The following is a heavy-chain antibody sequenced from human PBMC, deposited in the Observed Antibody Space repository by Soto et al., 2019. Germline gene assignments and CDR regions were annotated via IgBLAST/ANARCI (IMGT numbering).Heavy chain of an antibody. CDR1: GFSLTTSGMC. CDR2: IDWADDK. V-gene: IGHV2-70*13. D-gene: IGHD5-12*01. J-gene: IGHJ4*02. Sequence: SGPTLVNPTQTLTLTCTFSGFSLTTSGMCVSWIRQPPGKALEWLALIDWADDKYYSTSLKTRLTISKDTSKNQVVLTMTNVELVDTAKYFCARIQGPSGNYDLDVWGKGTLVTVSS. CDR3: ARIQGPSGNYDLDV.